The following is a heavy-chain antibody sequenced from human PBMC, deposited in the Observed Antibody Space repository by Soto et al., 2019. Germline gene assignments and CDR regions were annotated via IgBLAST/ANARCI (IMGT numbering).Heavy chain of an antibody. CDR2: MNPNSGTT. CDR1: GDTFSSYD. J-gene: IGHJ4*02. CDR3: ARGGSSSDPDY. V-gene: IGHV1-8*01. Sequence: QVQLGQSGAEVKKPGASVKVSCKASGDTFSSYDLNWVRQATGQGLELMGWMNPNSGTTAYAQKFQGRITMTRDTSINPASMELSNLRSEDTAVDYCARGGSSSDPDYWGQGTLVTVSS. D-gene: IGHD6-13*01.